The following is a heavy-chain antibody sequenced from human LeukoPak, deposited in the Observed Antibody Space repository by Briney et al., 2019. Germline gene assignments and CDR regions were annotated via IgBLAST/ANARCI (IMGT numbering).Heavy chain of an antibody. J-gene: IGHJ6*03. CDR1: GFTFSDHY. CDR2: TRNKANRYTT. D-gene: IGHD3-10*01. Sequence: GGSLRLSCAASGFTFSDHYMDWVRQAPGKGREGVGRTRNKANRYTTEYATSVKGRFTISRDDSKNSLYLQMNSLKTEDTAVYYCARVERITMVRGVIIGGYMDVWGKGTTVTVSS. CDR3: ARVERITMVRGVIIGGYMDV. V-gene: IGHV3-72*01.